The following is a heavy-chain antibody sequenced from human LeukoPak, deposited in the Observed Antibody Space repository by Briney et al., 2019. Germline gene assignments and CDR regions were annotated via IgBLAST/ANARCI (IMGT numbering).Heavy chain of an antibody. D-gene: IGHD1-14*01. V-gene: IGHV5-51*01. CDR1: GFSFTNYW. CDR2: LDFGGSDN. Sequence: GESLKTSCKGSGFSFTNYWVGWVRQMPGKGLEWMGILDFGGSDNRYSPSFQGHVTISTDQSISTAYLQWSSLKASDTAIYYCARRPAITGAPFDYWGQGTLVTVSS. J-gene: IGHJ4*02. CDR3: ARRPAITGAPFDY.